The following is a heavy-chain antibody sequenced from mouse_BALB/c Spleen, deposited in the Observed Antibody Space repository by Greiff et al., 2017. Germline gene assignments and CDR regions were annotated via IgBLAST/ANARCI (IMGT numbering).Heavy chain of an antibody. Sequence: EVQVVESGGGLVKPGGSLKLSCAASGFTFSDYYMYWVRQTPEKRLEWVATISDGGSYTYYPDSVKGRFTISRDNAKNNLYLQMSSLKSEDTAMYYCARGGSYYFDYWGQGTTLTVSS. J-gene: IGHJ2*01. V-gene: IGHV5-4*02. CDR1: GFTFSDYY. CDR2: ISDGGSYT. CDR3: ARGGSYYFDY.